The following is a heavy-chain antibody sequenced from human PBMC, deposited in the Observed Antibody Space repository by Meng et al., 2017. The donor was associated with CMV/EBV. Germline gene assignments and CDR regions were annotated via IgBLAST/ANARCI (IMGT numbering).Heavy chain of an antibody. V-gene: IGHV3-23*01. CDR1: YD. Sequence: YDMSWVRQDPGKGLEWVSAISGSGGSTYYADSVKGRFTISRDNSKNTLYLQMNSLRAEDTAVYYCAKDPRLGYCSGGSCSGGWFDPWGQGTLVTVSS. J-gene: IGHJ5*02. CDR2: ISGSGGST. CDR3: AKDPRLGYCSGGSCSGGWFDP. D-gene: IGHD2-15*01.